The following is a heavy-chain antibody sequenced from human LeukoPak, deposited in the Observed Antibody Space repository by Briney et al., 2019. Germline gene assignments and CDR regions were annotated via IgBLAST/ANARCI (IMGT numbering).Heavy chain of an antibody. CDR1: GGSIGRYF. D-gene: IGHD6-19*01. Sequence: SETLSLTCNVSGGSIGRYFWSWIRQPPGKTLEWIGYIYYGATTTYNPSFKSRVTISVGTPKNQVSLKLKSVTAADTAFYYCARGDGSGWSGGRNFPHWGQGTLVTVSS. CDR3: ARGDGSGWSGGRNFPH. J-gene: IGHJ1*01. CDR2: IYYGATT. V-gene: IGHV4-59*01.